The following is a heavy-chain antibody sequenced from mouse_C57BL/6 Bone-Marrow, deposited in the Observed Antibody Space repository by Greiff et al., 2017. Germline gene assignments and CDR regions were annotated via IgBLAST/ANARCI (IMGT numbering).Heavy chain of an antibody. CDR2: INPSSGYT. Sequence: VQGVESGAELAKPGASVKLSCKASGYTFTSYWMHWVKQRPGQGLEWIGYINPSSGYTKYNQKFKDKATLTADKSSSTAYMQLSSLTYEDSAVYNCAREEGLRREFAYWGQGTLVTVSA. V-gene: IGHV1-7*01. CDR1: GYTFTSYW. CDR3: AREEGLRREFAY. D-gene: IGHD2-4*01. J-gene: IGHJ3*01.